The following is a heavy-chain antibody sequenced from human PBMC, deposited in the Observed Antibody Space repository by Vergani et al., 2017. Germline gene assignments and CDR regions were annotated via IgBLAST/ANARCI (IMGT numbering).Heavy chain of an antibody. CDR1: GFTFSSYA. Sequence: QVQLVESGGGVVQPGRSLRLSCAASGFTFSSYAMHWVRQAPGKGLEWVAVISYDGSNKYYADSVKGRFTISRDNSKNTRYLQRNSLRAEDTAVYYCAREDWNYYDAFDIWGQGTMVTVSS. CDR3: AREDWNYYDAFDI. D-gene: IGHD1-7*01. V-gene: IGHV3-30*04. J-gene: IGHJ3*02. CDR2: ISYDGSNK.